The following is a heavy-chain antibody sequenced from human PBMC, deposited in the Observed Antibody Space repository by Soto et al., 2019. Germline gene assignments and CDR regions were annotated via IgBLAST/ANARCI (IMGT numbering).Heavy chain of an antibody. CDR2: ISYDGRNK. Sequence: QVQLVESGGGVVQPGRSLRLSCAASGFTFSSYGMHWVRQAPGKGLEWVAVISYDGRNKHYTDSVKGRFTISRDNSKNTLYLQMNGLRPEDTAVYYCTSSSVSDIVVVAAASELDYWGQGTLVTVSS. V-gene: IGHV3-30*03. CDR1: GFTFSSYG. D-gene: IGHD2-15*01. CDR3: TSSSVSDIVVVAAASELDY. J-gene: IGHJ4*02.